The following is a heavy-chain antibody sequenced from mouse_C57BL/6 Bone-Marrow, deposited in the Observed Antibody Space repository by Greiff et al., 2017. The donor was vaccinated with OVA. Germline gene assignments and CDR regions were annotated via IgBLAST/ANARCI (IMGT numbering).Heavy chain of an antibody. CDR3: TRVDYYGTFDY. J-gene: IGHJ2*01. V-gene: IGHV5-9-1*02. D-gene: IGHD1-1*01. CDR2: ISSGGDSI. Sequence: EVKLVESGEGLVKPGGSLKLSCAASGFTFSSYAMSWVRQTPEKRLEWVASISSGGDSIYYADTVKGRFTISRDNARNTLYLQMSSLKSEDTAMYYCTRVDYYGTFDYWGQGTTLTVSS. CDR1: GFTFSSYA.